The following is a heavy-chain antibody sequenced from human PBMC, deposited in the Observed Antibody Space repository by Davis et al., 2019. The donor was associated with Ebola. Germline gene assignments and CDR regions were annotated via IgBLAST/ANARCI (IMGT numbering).Heavy chain of an antibody. J-gene: IGHJ5*02. CDR2: ISGSGGST. Sequence: GGSLRLSCAASGFTFSSYAMSWVRQAPGKGLEWVSAISGSGGSTYYADSVKGRFTISRHNSKNTLYLQMNSLRAEDTAIYYCAKYITTSPSRYFDPWGQGTLVTVSS. V-gene: IGHV3-23*01. D-gene: IGHD3-3*01. CDR3: AKYITTSPSRYFDP. CDR1: GFTFSSYA.